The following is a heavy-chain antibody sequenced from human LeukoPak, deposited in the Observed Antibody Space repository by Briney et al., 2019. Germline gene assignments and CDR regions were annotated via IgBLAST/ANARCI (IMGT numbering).Heavy chain of an antibody. D-gene: IGHD5-18*01. CDR1: GFTFSSYG. J-gene: IGHJ4*02. Sequence: GGSLRLSCAASGFTFSSYGMHWVRQAPGKGLEWVAFIRYDGSNKYYADSVKGRFTISRDNSKNTLYLQMISLRAEDTAVYYCAKERDTAMVTIDYWGQGTLVTVSS. CDR3: AKERDTAMVTIDY. V-gene: IGHV3-30*02. CDR2: IRYDGSNK.